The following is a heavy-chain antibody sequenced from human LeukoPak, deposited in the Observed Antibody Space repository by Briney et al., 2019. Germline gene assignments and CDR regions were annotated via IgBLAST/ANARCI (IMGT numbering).Heavy chain of an antibody. CDR3: ARDEGFGELLYGMDV. CDR1: GFTFSDYY. V-gene: IGHV3-11*06. D-gene: IGHD3-10*01. J-gene: IGHJ6*04. CDR2: ISSSSSYT. Sequence: GGSLRLSCAASGFTFSDYYMSWIRQAPGKGLEWASYISSSSSYTNYADSVKGRFTISRDNAKNSLYLQMNSLRAEDTAVYYCARDEGFGELLYGMDVWGKGTTVTVSP.